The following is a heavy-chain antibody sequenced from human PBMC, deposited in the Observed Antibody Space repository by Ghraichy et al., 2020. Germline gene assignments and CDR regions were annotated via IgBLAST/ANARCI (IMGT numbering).Heavy chain of an antibody. V-gene: IGHV1-2*04. CDR1: GYTFTGYY. CDR2: INPNSGGT. J-gene: IGHJ2*01. Sequence: ASVKVSCKASGYTFTGYYMHWVRQAPGQGLEWMGWINPNSGGTNYAQKFQGWVTMTRDTSISTAYMELSRLRSYDTAVYYCARVSPDSSSWYGWSNWYFDLWGRGTLVTVSS. D-gene: IGHD6-13*01. CDR3: ARVSPDSSSWYGWSNWYFDL.